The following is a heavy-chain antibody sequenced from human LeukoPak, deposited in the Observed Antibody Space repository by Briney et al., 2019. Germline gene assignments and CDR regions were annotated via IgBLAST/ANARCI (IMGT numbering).Heavy chain of an antibody. J-gene: IGHJ6*02. CDR2: IYYSGST. V-gene: IGHV4-59*01. CDR1: GGSISSYY. D-gene: IGHD1-26*01. Sequence: SETLSLTCTVSGGSISSYYWSWIRQPPGKGLEWIGYIYYSGSTNYNPSLKSRVTISVDTSKNQFSLKLSSVTAADTAVYYCARGPEGALYYYYGMDVWGQGTTVAVSS. CDR3: ARGPEGALYYYYGMDV.